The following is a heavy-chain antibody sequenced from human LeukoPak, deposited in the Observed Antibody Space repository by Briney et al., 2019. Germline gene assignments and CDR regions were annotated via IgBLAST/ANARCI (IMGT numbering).Heavy chain of an antibody. CDR2: ISYDGSNK. Sequence: GGSLRLSCAASGFTFSSYGMHWVRQAPGKGLEWVAVISYDGSNKYYADSVKGRFTISRDNSKNTLYLQMNSLRAEDTAVYYCANSAAVAGDSVDYWGQGTLVTVSS. J-gene: IGHJ4*02. CDR1: GFTFSSYG. D-gene: IGHD6-19*01. V-gene: IGHV3-30*18. CDR3: ANSAAVAGDSVDY.